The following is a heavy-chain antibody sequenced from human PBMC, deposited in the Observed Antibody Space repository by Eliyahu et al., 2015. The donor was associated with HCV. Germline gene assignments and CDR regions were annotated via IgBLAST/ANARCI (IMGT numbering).Heavy chain of an antibody. V-gene: IGHV3-48*01. CDR2: ISSSSSTI. CDR3: AREDYYGSGSLWGERYNWFDP. CDR1: GFPFXSXX. J-gene: IGHJ5*02. D-gene: IGHD3-10*01. Sequence: EVQLVESGGGLVQPGGSXRLSXAASGFPFXSXXMNWVRQAPGKGLEWVSYISSSSSTIYYADSVKGRFTISRDNAKNSLYLQMNSLRAEDTAVYYCAREDYYGSGSLWGERYNWFDPWGQGTLVTVSS.